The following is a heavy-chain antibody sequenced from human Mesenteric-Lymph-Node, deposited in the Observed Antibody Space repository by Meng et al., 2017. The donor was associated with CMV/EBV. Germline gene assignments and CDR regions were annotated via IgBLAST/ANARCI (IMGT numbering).Heavy chain of an antibody. V-gene: IGHV4-4*02. CDR1: GGSVSIPNL. Sequence: SLLCLFSGGSVSIPNLWSWVRQPPGKGLEWIGAVYHTGDTNYNPSLKSRVTISVDKSKNHFSLKLTSVTAADTAVYYCAYHNWLDPWGQGTLVTVSS. J-gene: IGHJ5*02. CDR2: VYHTGDT. CDR3: AYHNWLDP.